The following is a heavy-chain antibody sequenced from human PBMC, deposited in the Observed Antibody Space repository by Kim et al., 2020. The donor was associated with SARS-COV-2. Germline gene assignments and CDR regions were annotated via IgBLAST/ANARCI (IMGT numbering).Heavy chain of an antibody. CDR1: GGTLNNYF. CDR3: ARISRIIEVDSHHAFDI. V-gene: IGHV4-34*01. CDR2: IDQSGIT. Sequence: SETLSFTCAVFGGTLNNYFWSWIRQAPGKGLEWIGDIDQSGITNNNPSLMSRLSISVDTSKKQFSLKLTSLTAADTAVYYCARISRIIEVDSHHAFDIWSQGTMVTVS. J-gene: IGHJ3*02. D-gene: IGHD3-3*02.